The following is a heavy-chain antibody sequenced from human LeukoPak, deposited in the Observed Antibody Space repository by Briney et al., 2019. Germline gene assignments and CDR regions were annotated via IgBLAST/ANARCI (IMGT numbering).Heavy chain of an antibody. CDR1: GGSFSGYY. V-gene: IGHV4-34*01. Sequence: KPSETLSLTCAVYGGSFSGYYWSWIRQPPGKGLEWIGEINHSGSTNYNPSLKSRVTISVDTSKNQFSLKLSSVTAADTAVYYCARDMTFDYWGLGTLVTVSS. J-gene: IGHJ4*02. CDR2: INHSGST. CDR3: ARDMTFDY.